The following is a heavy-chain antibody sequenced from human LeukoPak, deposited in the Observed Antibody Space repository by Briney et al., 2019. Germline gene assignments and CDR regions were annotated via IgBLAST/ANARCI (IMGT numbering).Heavy chain of an antibody. CDR2: INHSGST. J-gene: IGHJ4*02. CDR1: GGSFSGYY. CDR3: ASTYSSGWYN. D-gene: IGHD6-19*01. V-gene: IGHV4-34*01. Sequence: SETLSLTCAVYGGSFSGYYCSWIRQPPGKGLEWIGEINHSGSTNYNPSLKSRVTISVDTSKNQFSLKLSSVTAADTAVYYCASTYSSGWYNWGQGTLVTVSS.